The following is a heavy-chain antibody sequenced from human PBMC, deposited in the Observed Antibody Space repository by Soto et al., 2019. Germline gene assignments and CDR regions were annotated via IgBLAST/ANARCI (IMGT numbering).Heavy chain of an antibody. CDR3: ALYYDFKYYFDY. V-gene: IGHV4-34*09. J-gene: IGHJ4*02. CDR1: GGSFSGYY. Sequence: LRLSCAVYGGSFSGYYWTWIRQPPGTGLEWIGEINHSGSTYYNPSLESRVTISVDTSKNQFSLKLSSVTAADTAVYYCALYYDFKYYFDYWGPGTLVTVSS. CDR2: INHSGST. D-gene: IGHD3-3*01.